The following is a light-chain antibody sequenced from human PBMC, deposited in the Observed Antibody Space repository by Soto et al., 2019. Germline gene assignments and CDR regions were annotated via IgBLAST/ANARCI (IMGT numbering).Light chain of an antibody. CDR2: ATS. CDR3: QQYGSSALT. CDR1: QSVTNTY. V-gene: IGKV3-20*01. Sequence: EIVFAQSPCTLSLSPGERATLSCRASQSVTNTYLAWYQQRSGQAPRLLVYATSTRAVGIPDRFSGSGSGTDFTLTISRLEPEDFAVYYCQQYGSSALTFGGGTQGGYQ. J-gene: IGKJ4*01.